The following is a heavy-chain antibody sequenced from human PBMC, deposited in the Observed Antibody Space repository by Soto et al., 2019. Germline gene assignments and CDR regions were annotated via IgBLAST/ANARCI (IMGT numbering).Heavy chain of an antibody. Sequence: QVQLVQSGAELKKPGSSVKVSCKASGDTFSFYTINWVRQAPGLGLEWMGRVNPILSMSNYAQKFQGRVTQTADKSTSPAYMELRSLSSEDTAFYYCATSYGSGYRAFDYWGPGALVTVSS. CDR1: GDTFSFYT. D-gene: IGHD3-10*01. CDR3: ATSYGSGYRAFDY. V-gene: IGHV1-69*02. J-gene: IGHJ4*02. CDR2: VNPILSMS.